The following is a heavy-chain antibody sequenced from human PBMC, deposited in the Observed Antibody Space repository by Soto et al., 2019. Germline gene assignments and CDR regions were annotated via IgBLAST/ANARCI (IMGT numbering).Heavy chain of an antibody. CDR2: ISGSGGST. J-gene: IGHJ6*02. CDR3: AKDGVGGSSGYYYYYGMDV. D-gene: IGHD3-22*01. Sequence: GGSLRLSCAASGFTFSSYAMSWVRQAPGKGLEWVSAISGSGGSTYYADSVKGRFTISRDNSKNTLYLQMNSLRAEDTAVYYCAKDGVGGSSGYYYYYGMDVWGQGTTVTVSS. CDR1: GFTFSSYA. V-gene: IGHV3-23*01.